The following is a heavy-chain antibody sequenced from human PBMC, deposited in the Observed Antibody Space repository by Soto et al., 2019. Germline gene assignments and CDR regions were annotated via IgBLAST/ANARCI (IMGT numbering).Heavy chain of an antibody. CDR3: VAVRKVFDF. D-gene: IGHD4-17*01. CDR2: IGTRGTI. V-gene: IGHV3-48*02. Sequence: EVQLVEYGGGLVQPGGSLRLSCVASGFTFTSYSFNWVRQAPGKGLEWLSFIGTRGTIYYADSVKGRFTMSRDDAKNSLDLQLNSLRDEDTALYYCVAVRKVFDFWGRGTLVTVSS. CDR1: GFTFTSYS. J-gene: IGHJ4*02.